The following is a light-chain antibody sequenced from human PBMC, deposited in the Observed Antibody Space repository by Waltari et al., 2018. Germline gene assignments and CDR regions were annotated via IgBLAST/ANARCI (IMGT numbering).Light chain of an antibody. V-gene: IGLV2-8*01. Sequence: QSALTQPPSASGSPGQSVTISCTGTGSGGSVSWYQQLPGKAPKLLIYEVSKRPSGVADRFSGSKSGNTASLTVSGLQAEDEGDYYCSSDAVSNNFDDFGSGTKVTVL. CDR3: SSDAVSNNFDD. J-gene: IGLJ1*01. CDR1: GSGGS. CDR2: EVS.